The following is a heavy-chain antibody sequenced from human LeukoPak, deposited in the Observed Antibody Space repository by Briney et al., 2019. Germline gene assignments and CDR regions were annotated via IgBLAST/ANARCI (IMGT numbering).Heavy chain of an antibody. J-gene: IGHJ4*02. CDR2: IIPIFGTA. CDR3: ARAGLNCSSTSCYYYFDY. Sequence: GSSVKVSCKASGGTFSSYAISWVRQAPGQGLEWMGGIIPIFGTANYAQKFQGRVTITTDESTSTAYMELSSLRSEDTAVYYCARAGLNCSSTSCYYYFDYWGQGTLVTVSS. V-gene: IGHV1-69*05. CDR1: GGTFSSYA. D-gene: IGHD2-2*01.